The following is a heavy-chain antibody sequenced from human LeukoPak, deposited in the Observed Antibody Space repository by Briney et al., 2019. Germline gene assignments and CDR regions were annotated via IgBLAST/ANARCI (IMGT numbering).Heavy chain of an antibody. CDR2: ISYDGTKQ. CDR1: RFTFSNYA. V-gene: IGHV3-30*04. Sequence: TGGSLRLSCAASRFTFSNYAMHWVRQAPGKGLEWVAIISYDGTKQFYADSVKGRFTIFRDDSRNTLYLQMNSLRPEDTAVYYCTRDANDFSPRYYFDYWGQGTLVTVSS. CDR3: TRDANDFSPRYYFDY. J-gene: IGHJ4*02. D-gene: IGHD3-3*01.